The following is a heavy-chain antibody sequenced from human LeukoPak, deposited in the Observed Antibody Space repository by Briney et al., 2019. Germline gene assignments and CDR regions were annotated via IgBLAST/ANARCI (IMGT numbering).Heavy chain of an antibody. CDR3: AREIGYRYYDWTFDL. J-gene: IGHJ3*01. CDR1: GYTFTSYY. V-gene: IGHV1-46*01. D-gene: IGHD5-12*01. Sequence: ASVKVSCKASGYTFTSYYMHWVRQAPGQGLEWMGIINPSGGSTSYAQKFQGRVTITADESTRTAYMELSSLRSEDTALYYCAREIGYRYYDWTFDLWGQGTMVIVSS. CDR2: INPSGGST.